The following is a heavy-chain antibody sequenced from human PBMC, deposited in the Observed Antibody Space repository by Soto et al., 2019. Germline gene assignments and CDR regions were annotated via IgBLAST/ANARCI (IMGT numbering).Heavy chain of an antibody. CDR2: IYYSGST. J-gene: IGHJ6*02. CDR1: GGSISSGGYY. CDR3: ARDFRGDLTDYGMDV. Sequence: SSETLSLTCTVSGGSISSGGYYWSWIRQHPGKGLEWIGYIYYSGSTYYNPSLKSRVTISVDTSKNQFSLKLSSVTAADTAVYYCARDFRGDLTDYGMDVWGQGTTVTVSS. V-gene: IGHV4-31*03. D-gene: IGHD4-17*01.